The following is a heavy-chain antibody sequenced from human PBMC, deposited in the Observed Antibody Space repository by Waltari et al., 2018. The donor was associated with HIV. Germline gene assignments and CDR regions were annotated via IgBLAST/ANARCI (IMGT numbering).Heavy chain of an antibody. V-gene: IGHV1-69*12. CDR2: IIPIFGTT. CDR1: GGTFGIYG. Sequence: QVQLVQSGAEMTKPGSSVKVSCRASGGTFGIYGINWVRQAPGQGLEWMGGIIPIFGTTNLAQKYQGRVTISADEFTSTVYMELSSLRSEDTAVYHCARTDTHFWGQGTLVTVSS. CDR3: ARTDTHF. J-gene: IGHJ4*02.